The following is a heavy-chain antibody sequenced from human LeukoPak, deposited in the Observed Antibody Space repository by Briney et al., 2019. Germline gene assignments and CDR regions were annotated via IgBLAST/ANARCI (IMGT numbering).Heavy chain of an antibody. V-gene: IGHV4-4*07. CDR2: IYTSGST. CDR1: GGSTSSYY. Sequence: SETLSLTCTVSGGSTSSYYWSWIRQPAGKGLEWIGRIYTSGSTNYNPSLKSRVTMSVDTSKNQFSLKLSSVTAADTAVYYCARGNVDCSSTSCYIPDDAFDIWGQGTMVTVSS. D-gene: IGHD2-2*02. J-gene: IGHJ3*02. CDR3: ARGNVDCSSTSCYIPDDAFDI.